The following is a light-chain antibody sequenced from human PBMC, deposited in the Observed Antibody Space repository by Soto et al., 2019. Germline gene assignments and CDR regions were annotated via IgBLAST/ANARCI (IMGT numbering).Light chain of an antibody. CDR3: QQVKSDPPTT. Sequence: DIQLTQSPSFLPASVGERVTITCRASQGISSYVAWYQQKPGKAPKLLIHAASTLQSGVPSRFSGSGSGTEFTLTISSLQPEDFATYYCQQVKSDPPTTFGQGTRLEIK. J-gene: IGKJ5*01. CDR1: QGISSY. V-gene: IGKV1-9*01. CDR2: AAS.